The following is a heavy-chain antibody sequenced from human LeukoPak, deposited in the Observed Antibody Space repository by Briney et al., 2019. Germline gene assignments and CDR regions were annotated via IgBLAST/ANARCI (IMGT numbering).Heavy chain of an antibody. Sequence: SQTLSLTCTVSGGSISSGSYYWSWIRQPAGKGLEWIGRIYTSGSTNYNPSLKSRVTISVDTSKNQFSLKLSSVTAADTAVYCCARALGGYPANFDYRGQGTLVTVSS. J-gene: IGHJ4*02. CDR2: IYTSGST. CDR1: GGSISSGSYY. CDR3: ARALGGYPANFDY. V-gene: IGHV4-61*02. D-gene: IGHD1-26*01.